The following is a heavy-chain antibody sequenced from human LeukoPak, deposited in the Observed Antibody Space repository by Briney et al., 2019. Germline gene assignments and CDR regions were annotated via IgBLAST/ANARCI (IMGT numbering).Heavy chain of an antibody. CDR2: IYPDDSDI. D-gene: IGHD5-24*01. CDR1: GYSFREYW. J-gene: IGHJ3*02. CDR3: TRSPRDGYHDAFDI. Sequence: GESLKISCKGSGYSFREYWIGWVRQLPGKGLEWMGIIYPDDSDIRYSPSFQGQVTISADKSINTAYLQWSSLKASDTAMYYCTRSPRDGYHDAFDIWGQGTMVTVSS. V-gene: IGHV5-51*01.